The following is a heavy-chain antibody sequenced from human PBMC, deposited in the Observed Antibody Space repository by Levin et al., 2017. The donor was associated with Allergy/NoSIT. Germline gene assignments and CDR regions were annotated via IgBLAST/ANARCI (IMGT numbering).Heavy chain of an antibody. CDR1: GFTFSSYS. Sequence: PGGSLRLSCAASGFTFSSYSMNWVRQAPGKGLEWVSSISSSSSYIYYADSVKGRFTISRDNAKNSLYLQMNSLRAEDTAVYYCARGDDDPQGFDYWGQGTLVTVSS. CDR3: ARGDDDPQGFDY. V-gene: IGHV3-21*01. D-gene: IGHD1-1*01. J-gene: IGHJ4*02. CDR2: ISSSSSYI.